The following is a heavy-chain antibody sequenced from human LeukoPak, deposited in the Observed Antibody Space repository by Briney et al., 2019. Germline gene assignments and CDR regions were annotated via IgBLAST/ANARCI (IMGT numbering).Heavy chain of an antibody. Sequence: GGSLRLSCAASGFTFSIYDMNWFRQAPGKGLEWVAVISYDGSNKYYADSVKGRFTISRDNSKNTLYLQMNSLRAEDTAVYYCARDLDSSGPFDYWGQGTLVTVSS. D-gene: IGHD6-19*01. CDR3: ARDLDSSGPFDY. CDR2: ISYDGSNK. V-gene: IGHV3-30-3*01. J-gene: IGHJ4*02. CDR1: GFTFSIYD.